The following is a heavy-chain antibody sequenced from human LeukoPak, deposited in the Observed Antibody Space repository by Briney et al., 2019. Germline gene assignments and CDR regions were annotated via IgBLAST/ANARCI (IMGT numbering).Heavy chain of an antibody. CDR2: ISSNGGST. D-gene: IGHD6-13*01. Sequence: GGSLRLSCAASGFTFSSYAMHWVRQAPGKGLEYVSGISSNGGSTYYANSVKGRFTISRDNSKNTLYLQMGSLRGEDMAVYYCARGGSRSWDYFDYWGQGTLVTVSS. V-gene: IGHV3-64*01. J-gene: IGHJ4*02. CDR3: ARGGSRSWDYFDY. CDR1: GFTFSSYA.